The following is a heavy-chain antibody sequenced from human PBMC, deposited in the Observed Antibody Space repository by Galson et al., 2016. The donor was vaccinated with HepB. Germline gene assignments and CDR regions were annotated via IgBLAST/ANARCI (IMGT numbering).Heavy chain of an antibody. CDR3: ARIIRPFAEFDS. CDR2: ISQDGGKK. Sequence: SLRLSCAASGFTFSNHWMSWVRQAPGKGLEWVAGISQDGGKKDYLESVKGRFTISRDNAKNSLYLQMDNLRAEDTAVYYCARIIRPFAEFDSWGQGTLVTVAS. CDR1: GFTFSNHW. D-gene: IGHD3-16*01. J-gene: IGHJ4*02. V-gene: IGHV3-7*01.